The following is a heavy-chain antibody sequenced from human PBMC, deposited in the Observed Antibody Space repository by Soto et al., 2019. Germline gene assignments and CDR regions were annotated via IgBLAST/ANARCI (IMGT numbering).Heavy chain of an antibody. D-gene: IGHD3-22*01. CDR1: GGSISSGGYY. CDR2: IYYSGST. J-gene: IGHJ5*02. Sequence: QVQLQESGPGLVKPSQTLSLTCTVSGGSISSGGYYWSWIRQHPGKGLEWIGYIYYSGSTYYNPSLKRRVTISVDTSKNQFSLKLSSVTAADTAVYYCARDRAYYYDSSGYYYGGYWFDPWGQGTLVTVSS. CDR3: ARDRAYYYDSSGYYYGGYWFDP. V-gene: IGHV4-31*03.